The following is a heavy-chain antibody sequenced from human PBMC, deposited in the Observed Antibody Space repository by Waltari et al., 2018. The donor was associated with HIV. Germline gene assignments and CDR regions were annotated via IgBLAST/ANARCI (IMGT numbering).Heavy chain of an antibody. J-gene: IGHJ4*02. V-gene: IGHV3-48*04. CDR2: ISSTNSTI. CDR1: GFTFRSYT. CDR3: ARGGPSAGYYCDY. Sequence: QLEESGGGSVQPGGSLTLSCAVSGFTFRSYTMDWVRQVPGKGREWVSYISSTNSTIYADSVKGRFTISRDNAKNSLFLQMNSLNAEDTAVYFCARGGPSAGYYCDYWGQGTLVTVSS. D-gene: IGHD6-13*01.